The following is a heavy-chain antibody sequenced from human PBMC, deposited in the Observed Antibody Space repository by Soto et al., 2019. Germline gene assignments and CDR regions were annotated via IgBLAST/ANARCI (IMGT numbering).Heavy chain of an antibody. V-gene: IGHV3-43*01. Sequence: GGSLRLSCAASGFTFDDYTMHWVRQAPGKGLEWVSLSSWDGGSTYYADSVKGRFTISRDNSKNSLYLQMNSLRTEDTALYYCAKAGGYSYGYPYYYYGMDVWGQGTTVTVSS. J-gene: IGHJ6*02. CDR3: AKAGGYSYGYPYYYYGMDV. CDR1: GFTFDDYT. CDR2: SSWDGGST. D-gene: IGHD5-18*01.